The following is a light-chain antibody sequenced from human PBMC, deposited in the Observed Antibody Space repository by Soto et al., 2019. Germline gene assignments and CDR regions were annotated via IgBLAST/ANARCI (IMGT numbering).Light chain of an antibody. CDR3: MQSIHLPIT. J-gene: IGKJ5*01. CDR1: QSLLHSDGMTY. V-gene: IGKV2D-29*01. CDR2: EVS. Sequence: DIVMTQTPLSLSVTPGQPASISSKSSQSLLHSDGMTYLFWYLQRAGQPPQLLLYEVSNRFSGVSDRVSGSGSGTDFTLEISRVEAEDVGIYYCMQSIHLPITFGQGTRLEIK.